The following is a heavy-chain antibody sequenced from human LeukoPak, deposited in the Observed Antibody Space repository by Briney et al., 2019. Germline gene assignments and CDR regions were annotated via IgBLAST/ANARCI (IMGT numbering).Heavy chain of an antibody. Sequence: GGSLRRSCVASGFMFKYYSINWVRLAPGKGPEWITFIQFDGSVEYYADSVRGRFTVSRDNSKNTLFLQMDGLRDEDTGVYYCAKVLGFSYYSHYLDFRGQGTVVTVSS. J-gene: IGHJ4*02. D-gene: IGHD3-10*01. CDR1: GFMFKYYS. CDR2: IQFDGSVE. V-gene: IGHV3-30*02. CDR3: AKVLGFSYYSHYLDF.